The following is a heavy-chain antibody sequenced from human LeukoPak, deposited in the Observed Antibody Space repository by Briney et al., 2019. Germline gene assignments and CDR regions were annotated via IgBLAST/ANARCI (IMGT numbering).Heavy chain of an antibody. CDR1: GGSISSSSYY. D-gene: IGHD2-15*01. CDR3: ARTSALGYCSGGSCYLGY. J-gene: IGHJ4*02. V-gene: IGHV4-39*01. CDR2: IYYSGST. Sequence: SETLSLTRTVSGGSISSSSYYWGWIRQPPGKGLERIGSIYYSGSTYYNPSLKSRVTIFVDTSKNQFSLKLSSVTAADTAVYYCARTSALGYCSGGSCYLGYWGQRTLVTVSS.